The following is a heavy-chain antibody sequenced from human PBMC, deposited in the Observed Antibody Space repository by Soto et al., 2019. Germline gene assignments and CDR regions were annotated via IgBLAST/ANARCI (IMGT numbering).Heavy chain of an antibody. D-gene: IGHD2-2*01. J-gene: IGHJ4*02. V-gene: IGHV3-23*01. CDR1: GFTFSSYA. Sequence: GGSLRPSCAASGFTFSSYAMSWVRQSPGKGLEWVSAISGSGGSTYYADSVMGRFTISRDNSKNTLYLQMNSLRAEDTAVYYCANGGWSSYCSSTSCYHYFDYWGQGTLVTISS. CDR2: ISGSGGST. CDR3: ANGGWSSYCSSTSCYHYFDY.